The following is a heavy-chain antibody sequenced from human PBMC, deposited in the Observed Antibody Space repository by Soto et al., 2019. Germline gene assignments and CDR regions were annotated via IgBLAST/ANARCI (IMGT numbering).Heavy chain of an antibody. V-gene: IGHV4-34*01. CDR1: GGSFSGYY. D-gene: IGHD3-22*01. CDR2: INHSGST. CDR3: VRCYYDSSGYYFYFDY. Sequence: PSETLSLTCAVYGGSFSGYYWSWIRQPPGKGLEWIGEINHSGSTNYNPSLKSRVTISVDTSKNQFSLKLSSVTAADTAVYYCVRCYYDSSGYYFYFDYWGQGTLVTVS. J-gene: IGHJ4*02.